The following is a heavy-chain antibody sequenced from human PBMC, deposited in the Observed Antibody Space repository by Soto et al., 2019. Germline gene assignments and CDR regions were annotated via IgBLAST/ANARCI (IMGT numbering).Heavy chain of an antibody. CDR2: ISAYNGNT. CDR3: ARDIKPLLSGYDYSFDY. J-gene: IGHJ4*02. D-gene: IGHD5-12*01. Sequence: ASVKVSCKASGYTFTSYGISWVRQAPGQGLEWMGWISAYNGNTNYAQKLQGRVTMTTDTSTSTAYMELRSLRSDDTAVYYCARDIKPLLSGYDYSFDYWGQGTLVTVSS. CDR1: GYTFTSYG. V-gene: IGHV1-18*01.